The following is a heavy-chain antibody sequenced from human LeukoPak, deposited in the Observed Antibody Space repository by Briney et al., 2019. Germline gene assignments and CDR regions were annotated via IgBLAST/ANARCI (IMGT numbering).Heavy chain of an antibody. CDR3: ARDRNAAPFDY. Sequence: ASVKVSCKASGGTFSSYAISWVRQAPGQGLEWMGRIIPILGIANYAQKFQGRVTIIADKSTSTAYMELSSLRSEDTAVYYCARDRNAAPFDYWGQGTLVTVSS. J-gene: IGHJ4*02. CDR2: IIPILGIA. V-gene: IGHV1-69*04. CDR1: GGTFSSYA. D-gene: IGHD2-15*01.